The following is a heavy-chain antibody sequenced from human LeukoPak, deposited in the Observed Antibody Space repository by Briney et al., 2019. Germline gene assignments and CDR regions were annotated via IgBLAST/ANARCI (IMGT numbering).Heavy chain of an antibody. Sequence: SQTLSLTCNVTGGSVNTANYYWTWIRQPPGKGLEWIGYISYSGTPYYNPSLNSRVTISLDTSKNQFSLILNSVTAADTAMYYCARDRYGDFEDYWGQGTLVTVSS. CDR3: ARDRYGDFEDY. D-gene: IGHD4-17*01. J-gene: IGHJ4*02. V-gene: IGHV4-30-4*08. CDR2: ISYSGTP. CDR1: GGSVNTANYY.